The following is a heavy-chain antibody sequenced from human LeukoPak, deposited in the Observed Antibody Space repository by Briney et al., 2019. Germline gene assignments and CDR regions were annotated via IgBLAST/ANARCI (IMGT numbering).Heavy chain of an antibody. V-gene: IGHV4-34*01. CDR1: GGSFSGYY. CDR2: INHSGST. J-gene: IGHJ4*02. CDR3: ARILTYYYDSSGYRFDY. Sequence: SETLSLTCAVYGGSFSGYYWSWIRQPPGKGLERIGEINHSGSTNYNPPLKSRVTISVDTSKNQFSLKLSSVTAADTAVYYCARILTYYYDSSGYRFDYWGQGTLVTVSS. D-gene: IGHD3-22*01.